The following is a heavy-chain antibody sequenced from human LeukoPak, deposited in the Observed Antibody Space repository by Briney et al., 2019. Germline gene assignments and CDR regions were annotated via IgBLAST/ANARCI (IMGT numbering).Heavy chain of an antibody. CDR3: ARAAPSHIVVVPAAADY. V-gene: IGHV3-30-3*01. D-gene: IGHD2-2*01. J-gene: IGHJ4*02. Sequence: PGGSLRLSCAASGFTVSSNYMSWVRQAPGKGLEWVAVISYDGSNKYYADSVKGRFTISRDNSKNTLYLQMNSLRAEDTAVYYCARAAPSHIVVVPAAADYWGQGTLVTVSS. CDR2: ISYDGSNK. CDR1: GFTVSSNY.